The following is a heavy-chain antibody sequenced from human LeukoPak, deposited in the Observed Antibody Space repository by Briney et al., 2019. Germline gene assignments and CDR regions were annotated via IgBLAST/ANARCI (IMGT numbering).Heavy chain of an antibody. CDR3: AREYYDSSGTKYAFDI. CDR1: GYTFIDYY. V-gene: IGHV1-2*02. J-gene: IGHJ3*02. D-gene: IGHD3-22*01. CDR2: IDPHSGGT. Sequence: GASVKVSCKASGYTFIDYYIHWVRQAPGQGLEWMGCIDPHSGGTKYARKLQGRVTMTRDTSISTAYMELTRLRSDDTAMLYCAREYYDSSGTKYAFDIWGQGTMVTVSS.